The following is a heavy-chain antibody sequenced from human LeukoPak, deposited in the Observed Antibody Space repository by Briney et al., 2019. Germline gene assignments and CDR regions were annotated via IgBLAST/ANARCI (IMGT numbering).Heavy chain of an antibody. CDR2: IDPTDSYT. V-gene: IGHV5-10-1*01. D-gene: IGHD3-22*01. J-gene: IGHJ4*02. CDR1: GYIFTSYW. CDR3: ARQFRDSSGYYSYYFDY. Sequence: GESLKISCKGSGYIFTSYWITWVRQMPGKGLEWMGMIDPTDSYTNYSPSFQGHVTISTDKSISTAYLQWSSLKASDTAMYYCARQFRDSSGYYSYYFDYWGQGTLVTVSS.